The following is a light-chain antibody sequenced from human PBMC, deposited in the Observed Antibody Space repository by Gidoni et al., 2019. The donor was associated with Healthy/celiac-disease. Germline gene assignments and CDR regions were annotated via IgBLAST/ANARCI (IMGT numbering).Light chain of an antibody. CDR1: QGISSY. CDR2: AAS. J-gene: IGKJ4*01. CDR3: QQLNSYPFT. Sequence: DIQLTQTPSFLSASVGDRVTITCLASQGISSYLAWYQQKPGKAPKLLIYAASTLQSGVPSRFSGSGSGTEFTITISSLQPEDFATYYCQQLNSYPFTFGGGTKVEIK. V-gene: IGKV1-9*01.